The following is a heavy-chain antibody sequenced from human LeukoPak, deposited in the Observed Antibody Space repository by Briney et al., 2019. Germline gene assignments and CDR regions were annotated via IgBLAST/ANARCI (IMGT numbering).Heavy chain of an antibody. CDR3: AKRDIGYPFDY. D-gene: IGHD3-16*01. CDR2: ISGSGGST. J-gene: IGHJ4*02. Sequence: GGSLRLSCAASGFTFSNYAMHWVRQAPGKGLEWVSAISGSGGSTYYADSVKGRFTISRDNAKNTRYLQMNSLRAEDTAVYYCAKRDIGYPFDYWGQGTLVTVSS. CDR1: GFTFSNYA. V-gene: IGHV3-23*01.